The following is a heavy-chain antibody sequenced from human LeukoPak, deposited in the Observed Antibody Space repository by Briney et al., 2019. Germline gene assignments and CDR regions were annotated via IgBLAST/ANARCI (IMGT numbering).Heavy chain of an antibody. CDR3: ARLRFLRFDP. D-gene: IGHD3-3*01. CDR1: GGSFSGYY. Sequence: SETLSLTCAVYGGSFSGYYWSWIRQPPGKGLEWIGEINHSGSTNYNPSLKSRVTISVDTSKNQFPLKLSSVTAADTAVYYCARLRFLRFDPWGQGTLVTVSS. J-gene: IGHJ5*02. V-gene: IGHV4-34*01. CDR2: INHSGST.